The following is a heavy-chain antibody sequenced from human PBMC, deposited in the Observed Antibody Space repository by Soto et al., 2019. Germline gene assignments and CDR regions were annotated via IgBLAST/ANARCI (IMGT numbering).Heavy chain of an antibody. CDR3: AKDRNHYGSGSYFDY. CDR1: GFAFNIYA. D-gene: IGHD3-10*01. J-gene: IGHJ4*02. V-gene: IGHV3-23*01. Sequence: EVQLLESGGGLVQPGGSLRVSCAASGFAFNIYAMIWVRQAPGKGLEWVSVISGSADSTNYADSVKGRFTISRDNSKNTVYLQMNSLRGEDTAVYYCAKDRNHYGSGSYFDYGGQGTLVTVSS. CDR2: ISGSADST.